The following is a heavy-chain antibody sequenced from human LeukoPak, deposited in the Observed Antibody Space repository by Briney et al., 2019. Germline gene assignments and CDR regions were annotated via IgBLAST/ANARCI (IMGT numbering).Heavy chain of an antibody. D-gene: IGHD4-17*01. V-gene: IGHV4-59*08. Sequence: SETLPLTCTVSGDSLNGYYWGWIRKPPGKGLECIGYIHSSEGTAHNASLKSRLTMSLDTSKNQFSLTLSSVTAADTAVYYCARHVYGEGMVVWGKGTTVTVSS. CDR2: IHSSEGT. CDR1: GDSLNGYY. J-gene: IGHJ6*04. CDR3: ARHVYGEGMVV.